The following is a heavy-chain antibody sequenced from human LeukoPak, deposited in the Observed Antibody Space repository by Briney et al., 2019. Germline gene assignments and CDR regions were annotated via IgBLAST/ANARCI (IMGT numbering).Heavy chain of an antibody. J-gene: IGHJ5*02. D-gene: IGHD1-26*01. CDR2: INPNNGGT. CDR1: GYTFTAYY. V-gene: IGHV1-2*02. CDR3: ARTWQPWDCFDP. Sequence: ASVKVSCKTSGYTFTAYYIHWVRQAPGQGLEWMGWINPNNGGTNYAQNFQGRVTMTRDTSITTAYMELSDLTPDDTAVYYCARTWQPWDCFDPWGRGTQVTVSS.